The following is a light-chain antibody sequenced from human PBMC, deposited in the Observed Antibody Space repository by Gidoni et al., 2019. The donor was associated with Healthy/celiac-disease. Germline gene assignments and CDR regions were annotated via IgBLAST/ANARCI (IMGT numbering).Light chain of an antibody. CDR1: QSVSSSY. CDR2: GAS. CDR3: QQYGSSPET. J-gene: IGKJ1*01. Sequence: EIVLTQSPGTLSLSPGERATLSCRASQSVSSSYLAWYQQKPGQAPRLLIYGASSRATGIPDRFRGSGSGTDFTLTISRLEPEDFAVYYCQQYGSSPETFXQXTKVXIK. V-gene: IGKV3-20*01.